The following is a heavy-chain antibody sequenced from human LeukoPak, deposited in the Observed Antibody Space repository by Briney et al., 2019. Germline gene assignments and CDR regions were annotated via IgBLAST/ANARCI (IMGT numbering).Heavy chain of an antibody. J-gene: IGHJ6*02. CDR3: ARLRGAAAGTDKNYYYYGMDV. CDR1: DGSISSSSYY. Sequence: PSETLSLTCTVSDGSISSSSYYWGWIRQPPGKGLEWIGSIYYSGSTYYNPSLKSRVTISVDTSKNQFSLKLSSVTAADTAVYYCARLRGAAAGTDKNYYYYGMDVWGQGTTVTVSS. CDR2: IYYSGST. V-gene: IGHV4-39*01. D-gene: IGHD6-13*01.